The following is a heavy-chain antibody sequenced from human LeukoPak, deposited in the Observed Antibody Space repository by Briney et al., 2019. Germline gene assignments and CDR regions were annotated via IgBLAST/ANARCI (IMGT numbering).Heavy chain of an antibody. V-gene: IGHV1-46*01. CDR3: ASSFYDLLVYFDY. D-gene: IGHD5/OR15-5a*01. J-gene: IGHJ4*02. CDR2: INPSDGST. Sequence: XXXXYTFTSYYMHWVRQAPGQGLEWMGKINPSDGSTRYAQKFQGRVTMTRDMSTSTVYMELSSLRSEDTAVYYCASSFYDLLVYFDYWGQGTLVTVSS. CDR1: XYTFTSYY.